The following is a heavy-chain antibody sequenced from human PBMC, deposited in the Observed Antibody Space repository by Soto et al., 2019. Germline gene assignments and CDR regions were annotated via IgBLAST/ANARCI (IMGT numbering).Heavy chain of an antibody. CDR1: GHSFSNYW. V-gene: IGHV5-51*01. J-gene: IGHJ6*02. D-gene: IGHD6-6*01. Sequence: GESLKISCKGSGHSFSNYWIGWVRQMPGKGLEWMGIIYPGVSDTRYSPSFQGQVTISADKSISTAYLQWSSLKASDTAMYYCARPSCSTSRYYGLDVWGQGTTVTVSS. CDR2: IYPGVSDT. CDR3: ARPSCSTSRYYGLDV.